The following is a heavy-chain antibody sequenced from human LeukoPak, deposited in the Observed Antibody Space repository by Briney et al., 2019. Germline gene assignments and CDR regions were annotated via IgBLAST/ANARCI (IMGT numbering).Heavy chain of an antibody. Sequence: GRSLRLSCAASGFTFSSYAMHWVRQAPGRGLEWVSVIWYDGSHLYYADSVMGRFTISRDNSKSTLYLQMNSLRVEDTAVYYCARPSDGHYAQGGYFDYWGQGALVTVSS. CDR2: IWYDGSHL. CDR1: GFTFSSYA. V-gene: IGHV3-33*01. CDR3: ARPSDGHYAQGGYFDY. J-gene: IGHJ4*02. D-gene: IGHD4-17*01.